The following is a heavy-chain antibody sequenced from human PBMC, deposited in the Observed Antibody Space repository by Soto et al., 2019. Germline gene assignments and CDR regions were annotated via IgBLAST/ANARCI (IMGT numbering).Heavy chain of an antibody. V-gene: IGHV1-2*04. D-gene: IGHD2-2*01. CDR3: ARVPPGEYGAFDI. J-gene: IGHJ3*02. CDR1: GYTFTGYY. CDR2: INPNSGGT. Sequence: QVQLVQSEAEVKKPGASVKVSCKASGYTFTGYYMHWVRQAPGQGLEWMGWINPNSGGTNYAQKFQGWVTMTRDTSISTAYMELSRLRSDDTAVYYCARVPPGEYGAFDIWGQGTMVTVSS.